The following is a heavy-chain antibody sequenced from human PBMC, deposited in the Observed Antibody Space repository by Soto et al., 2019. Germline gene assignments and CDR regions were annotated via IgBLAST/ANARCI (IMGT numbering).Heavy chain of an antibody. V-gene: IGHV1-69*13. CDR1: GGTFSSYA. J-gene: IGHJ6*02. Sequence: WASVKVSCKASGGTFSSYAISWVRQAPGQGLEWMGGIIPIFGTANYAQKFQGRVTITADESTSTAYMELSSLRSEDTAVYYCASSITLPFFELYGMDVWGQGTTVTVSS. CDR2: IIPIFGTA. D-gene: IGHD3-10*01. CDR3: ASSITLPFFELYGMDV.